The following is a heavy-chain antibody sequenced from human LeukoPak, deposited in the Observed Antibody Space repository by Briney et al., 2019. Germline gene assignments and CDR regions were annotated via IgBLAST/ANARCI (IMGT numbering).Heavy chain of an antibody. CDR3: ARGWDCSSTSCYKARPFDY. D-gene: IGHD2-2*02. V-gene: IGHV4-34*01. J-gene: IGHJ4*02. CDR1: GGSFSGYY. Sequence: PSETLSLTCAVHGGSFSGYYWSWIRQPPGKGLEWIGEIYHSGSTNYNPSLKSRVTISVDKSKNQFSLKLSSVTAADTAVYYCARGWDCSSTSCYKARPFDYWGQGTLVTVSS. CDR2: IYHSGST.